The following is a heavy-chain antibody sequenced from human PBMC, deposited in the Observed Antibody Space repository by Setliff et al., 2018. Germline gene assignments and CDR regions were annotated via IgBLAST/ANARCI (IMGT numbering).Heavy chain of an antibody. CDR1: GASISSHA. D-gene: IGHD3-22*01. CDR2: LYTSGST. V-gene: IGHV4-4*08. CDR3: ARGSYYDSSGSPDFFDY. J-gene: IGHJ4*02. Sequence: SETLSLTCNVSGASISSHAWSWIRQPPGKRLEYIGYLYTSGSTNYNPSLKSRVTMSVDTSKNQLSLKLTFVTAADTAIYYCARGSYYDSSGSPDFFDYWGQGTLVTVSS.